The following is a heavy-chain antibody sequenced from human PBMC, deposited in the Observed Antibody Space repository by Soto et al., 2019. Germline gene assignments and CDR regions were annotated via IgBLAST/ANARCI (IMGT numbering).Heavy chain of an antibody. J-gene: IGHJ4*02. CDR3: ARYGSGSYHFDY. CDR1: GFSITGYY. CDR2: IYYSGSE. V-gene: IGHV4-59*01. D-gene: IGHD3-10*01. Sequence: SETLSLTCTVSGFSITGYYWSWIRQPPGPGLEWVGFIYYSGSEKYYPSHESRATITVNTTKNQYFQNLRSVTAAETVVYYGARYGSGSYHFDYWGQGTLVTVSS.